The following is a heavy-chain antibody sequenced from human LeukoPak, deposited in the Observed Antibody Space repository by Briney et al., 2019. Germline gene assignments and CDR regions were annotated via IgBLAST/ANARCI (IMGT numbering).Heavy chain of an antibody. J-gene: IGHJ4*02. CDR3: ARDTGRYCLDY. Sequence: PGGSLRLSCVVSGFSFSAHWISWVRQAPGKGLEWVADIKPDGSEKYYVDSVKGRFTISRDNAKNSLYLQMNSLRAEDTAVYYCARDTGRYCLDYWGQGTLVTVSS. V-gene: IGHV3-7*04. D-gene: IGHD1-26*01. CDR1: GFSFSAHW. CDR2: IKPDGSEK.